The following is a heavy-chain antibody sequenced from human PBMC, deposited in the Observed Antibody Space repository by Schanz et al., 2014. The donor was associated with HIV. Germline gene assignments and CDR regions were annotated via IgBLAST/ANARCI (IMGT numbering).Heavy chain of an antibody. CDR3: ANEGLTGFIDY. Sequence: QVQLVQSGPEVQKPGASVKVSCTVSGYSLTALTIHWVRQAPGKGLEWMGWMNPNSGNTGYVQKFQGRVTMTTDTSTSTAYMELRSLRSDDTAVYYCANEGLTGFIDYWGQGTLVTVSS. D-gene: IGHD6-25*01. V-gene: IGHV1-8*01. CDR2: MNPNSGNT. CDR1: GYSLTALT. J-gene: IGHJ4*02.